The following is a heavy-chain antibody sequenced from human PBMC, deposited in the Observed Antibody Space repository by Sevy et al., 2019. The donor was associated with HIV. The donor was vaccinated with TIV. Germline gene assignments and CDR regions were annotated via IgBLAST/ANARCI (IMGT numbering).Heavy chain of an antibody. J-gene: IGHJ4*02. D-gene: IGHD6-13*01. Sequence: GGFLRLSCAASGFTFSSYGMHCVRQAPGKGLEWLAVISYEGSNKYYADSVKGRFTISRDNSKNTLYLQTNSLRAEDTAVYYCAKDRTTGIAAAGTPFDYWGQGTLVTVSS. CDR2: ISYEGSNK. CDR1: GFTFSSYG. V-gene: IGHV3-30*18. CDR3: AKDRTTGIAAAGTPFDY.